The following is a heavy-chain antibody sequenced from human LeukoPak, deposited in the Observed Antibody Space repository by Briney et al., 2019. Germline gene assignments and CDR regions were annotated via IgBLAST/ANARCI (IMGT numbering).Heavy chain of an antibody. CDR2: IGIRGDT. CDR1: GFTFIDYD. D-gene: IGHD6-19*01. CDR3: ARGGIQVSGIDEFDY. J-gene: IGHJ4*02. V-gene: IGHV3-13*01. Sequence: PGGSLRLSCAASGFTFIDYDMHWVRQVIGKGLEWVSAIGIRGDTHYSGSVKGRFTISREKAESSLYLQMNGLRAEDTAVYYCARGGIQVSGIDEFDYWGQGTLVTVSS.